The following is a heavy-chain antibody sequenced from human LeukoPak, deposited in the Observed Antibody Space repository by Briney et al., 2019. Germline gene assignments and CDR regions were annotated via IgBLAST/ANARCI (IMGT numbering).Heavy chain of an antibody. CDR2: ISGSGGST. V-gene: IGHV3-23*01. D-gene: IGHD6-13*01. J-gene: IGHJ3*02. CDR1: GFTFSSYG. CDR3: AKESGIAAAVALFAFDI. Sequence: GGSLRLSCAASGFTFSSYGMSWVRQAPGKGLEWVSAISGSGGSTYYADSVKGRFTISRDNSKNTLYLQMNSLRAEDTAVYYCAKESGIAAAVALFAFDIWGQGTMVTVSS.